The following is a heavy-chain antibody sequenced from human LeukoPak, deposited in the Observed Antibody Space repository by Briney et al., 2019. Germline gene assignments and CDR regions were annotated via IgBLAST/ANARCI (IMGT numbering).Heavy chain of an antibody. J-gene: IGHJ6*02. CDR1: GGSISSSNW. CDR3: ARNPPLEPAARDRAPQKPYYYYYGMDV. Sequence: PSETLSLTCAVSGGSISSSNWWSWVRQPPGKGLEWIGEIYHSGSTNYNPSLKSRVTISVDKSKNQFSLKLSSVTAADTAVYYCARNPPLEPAARDRAPQKPYYYYYGMDVWGQGTTVTVSS. CDR2: IYHSGST. D-gene: IGHD2-2*01. V-gene: IGHV4-4*02.